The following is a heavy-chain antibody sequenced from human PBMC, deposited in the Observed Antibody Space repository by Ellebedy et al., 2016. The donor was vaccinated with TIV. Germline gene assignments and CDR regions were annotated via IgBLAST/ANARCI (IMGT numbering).Heavy chain of an antibody. J-gene: IGHJ4*02. D-gene: IGHD2-15*01. CDR2: IKEDGSRT. CDR3: ATGARSEGGY. CDR1: GFTFSIYW. V-gene: IGHV3-7*01. Sequence: GESLKISCAASGFTFSIYWMNWVRQAPGKGLEWVANIKEDGSRTSYVDSVRGRFTISRDNAKNSLYLQMNSLRAEDTAVYYFATGARSEGGYWGQGTLVTVSS.